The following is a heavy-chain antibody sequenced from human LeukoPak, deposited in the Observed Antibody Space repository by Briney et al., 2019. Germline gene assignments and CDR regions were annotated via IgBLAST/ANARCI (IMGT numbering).Heavy chain of an antibody. D-gene: IGHD1-7*01. V-gene: IGHV3-20*04. CDR1: GFTFDDYG. J-gene: IGHJ4*02. CDR3: ARATRYNWNYGGLDY. Sequence: GGSLRLSCAASGFTFDDYGMSWARQAPGKGLEWVSGINWNGGSTGYADSVKGRLTISRDNAKNSLYLQMNSLRAEDTALYYCARATRYNWNYGGLDYWGQGTLVTVSS. CDR2: INWNGGST.